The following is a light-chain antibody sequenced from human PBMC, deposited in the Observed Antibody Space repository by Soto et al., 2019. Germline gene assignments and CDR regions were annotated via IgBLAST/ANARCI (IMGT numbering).Light chain of an antibody. CDR2: ATS. J-gene: IGKJ5*01. CDR3: QQSYKMPS. CDR1: RNVSIY. Sequence: EIPLTQSPSSLAASVGDRLTLTCRASRNVSIYLNWYQHKPGKRPTLLIHATSNLQIGVPSLFSGSGSGTEFTLTISSLEPEDFGTYYCQQSYKMPSFGQGTRLEIK. V-gene: IGKV1-39*01.